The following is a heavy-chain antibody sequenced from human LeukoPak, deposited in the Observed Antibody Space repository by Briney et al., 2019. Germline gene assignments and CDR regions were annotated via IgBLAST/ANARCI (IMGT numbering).Heavy chain of an antibody. D-gene: IGHD6-19*01. CDR3: ARPQYSSGWYGHYFDY. CDR1: GGSFSGYY. V-gene: IGHV4-34*01. J-gene: IGHJ4*02. CDR2: INHSGST. Sequence: SETLSLTCAVYGGSFSGYYWSWIRQPPGKGLEWIGEINHSGSTNYNPSLKSRVTISVDTSKNQFSLKLSSVTAADTAVYYCARPQYSSGWYGHYFDYLGQGTLVTVSP.